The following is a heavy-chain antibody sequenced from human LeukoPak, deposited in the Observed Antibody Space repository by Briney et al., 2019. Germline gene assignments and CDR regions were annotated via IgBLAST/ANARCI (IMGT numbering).Heavy chain of an antibody. D-gene: IGHD2/OR15-2a*01. J-gene: IGHJ4*02. CDR3: ARSGYSNDCDY. CDR1: RFTSSGYW. Sequence: GGSLRLSCAASRFTSSGYWMHWVRQVPGKGLMGVSRISFDGSTTTYADSVKGRFTISRDNAKNTLYLQMNSLTAEDTAVYYCARSGYSNDCDYWGQGTLVTVSS. CDR2: ISFDGSTT. V-gene: IGHV3-74*01.